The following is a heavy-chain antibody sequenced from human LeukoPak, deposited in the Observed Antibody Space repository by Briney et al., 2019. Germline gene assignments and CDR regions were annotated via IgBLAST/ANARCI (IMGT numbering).Heavy chain of an antibody. D-gene: IGHD2-2*01. V-gene: IGHV4-59*11. J-gene: IGHJ5*02. CDR1: GGSLGVHI. Sequence: SETLSLTCTHPGGSLGVHIWSWVWQPPGKQLEWIGYVYHTGRINYNPSLRSRAAMPLEEPKHRISRDPTSVTAADTAVYYCAMGHDQLLLHNWFDPWGQGIPVIVSS. CDR3: AMGHDQLLLHNWFDP. CDR2: VYHTGRI.